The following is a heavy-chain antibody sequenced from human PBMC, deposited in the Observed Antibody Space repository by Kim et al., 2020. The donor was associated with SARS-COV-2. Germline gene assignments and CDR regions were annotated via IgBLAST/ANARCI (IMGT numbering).Heavy chain of an antibody. J-gene: IGHJ4*02. Sequence: GGSLRLSCAASGFTFSNYNMNWVRQAPGKGLEWISYISGGGVPKFYADSVKGRFTISRDNGKRSLYLQMNNLSDEDTAVYYCVRGRSEFYFDYWGQGILV. CDR1: GFTFSNYN. V-gene: IGHV3-48*02. D-gene: IGHD3-3*01. CDR3: VRGRSEFYFDY. CDR2: ISGGGVPK.